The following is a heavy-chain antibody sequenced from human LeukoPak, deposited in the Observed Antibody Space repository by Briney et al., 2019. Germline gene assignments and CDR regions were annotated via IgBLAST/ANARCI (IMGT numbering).Heavy chain of an antibody. CDR3: ARVAGAIDY. V-gene: IGHV1-8*01. CDR1: GYTFTSYD. D-gene: IGHD2-15*01. J-gene: IGHJ4*02. CDR2: MNPNSGNT. Sequence: ASVKVSCTASGYTFTSYDINWVRQAAGQGLEWMGWMNPNSGNTDYAQKFQGRVTITRNTSISTAYMELSSLRSEDTAVYYCARVAGAIDYWGQGTLVTVSS.